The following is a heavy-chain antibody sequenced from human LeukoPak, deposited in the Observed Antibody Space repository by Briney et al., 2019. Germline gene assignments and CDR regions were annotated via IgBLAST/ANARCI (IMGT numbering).Heavy chain of an antibody. CDR2: ISAYNGYT. V-gene: IGHV1-18*01. J-gene: IGHJ4*02. Sequence: RASVKVSCKASGGTFSSYAISWVRQAPGQGLEWMGWISAYNGYTNYAQKLQGRVTMTTDTSTSTAYMELRSLRSDDTAVYYCARRYYDVLTGWMYYFDYWGQGTLVTVSS. CDR3: ARRYYDVLTGWMYYFDY. CDR1: GGTFSSYA. D-gene: IGHD3-9*01.